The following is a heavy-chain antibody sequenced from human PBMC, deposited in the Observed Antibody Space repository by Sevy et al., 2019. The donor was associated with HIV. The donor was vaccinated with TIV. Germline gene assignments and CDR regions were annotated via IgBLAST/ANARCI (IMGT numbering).Heavy chain of an antibody. Sequence: GGSLRLSCAASGFTFSSSWMSWARQAPGKGLEWVATIKEDGSEKYYVDSVKGRFTISRDNLKKSLYLEMNSLRAEDTAVYHCVKGGGIYGSWEWGQGTLVTVSS. CDR1: GFTFSSSW. D-gene: IGHD3-10*01. J-gene: IGHJ4*02. CDR2: IKEDGSEK. CDR3: VKGGGIYGSWE. V-gene: IGHV3-7*01.